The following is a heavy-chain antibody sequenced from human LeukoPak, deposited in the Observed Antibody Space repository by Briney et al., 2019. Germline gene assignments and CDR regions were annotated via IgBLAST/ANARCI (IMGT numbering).Heavy chain of an antibody. Sequence: GGSLRLSCAASGFTVSSNYMSWVRQAPGKGLEWVSVIYSGGSTYYADSVKGRFTISRHNSMNTLYLQMNSLRAEDTAVYYCASMGAARHSYYYYYYGMDVWGQGTTVTVSS. D-gene: IGHD2-15*01. V-gene: IGHV3-53*04. CDR1: GFTVSSNY. J-gene: IGHJ6*02. CDR2: IYSGGST. CDR3: ASMGAARHSYYYYYYGMDV.